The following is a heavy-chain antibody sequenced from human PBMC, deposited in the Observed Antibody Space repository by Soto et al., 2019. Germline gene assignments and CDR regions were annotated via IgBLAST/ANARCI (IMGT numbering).Heavy chain of an antibody. CDR3: ARPATVVTSYFDY. Sequence: GGSLRLSCAASGFTFSSYGMHWFRQAPGKGLEWVAVIWYDGSNKYYADSVKGRFTISRDNSKNTLYLQMNSLRAEDTAVYYCARPATVVTSYFDYWGQGTLVTVSS. CDR1: GFTFSSYG. CDR2: IWYDGSNK. V-gene: IGHV3-33*01. J-gene: IGHJ4*02. D-gene: IGHD4-17*01.